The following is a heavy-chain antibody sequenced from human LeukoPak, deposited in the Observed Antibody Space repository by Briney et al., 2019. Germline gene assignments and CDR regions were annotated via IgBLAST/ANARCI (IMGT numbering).Heavy chain of an antibody. CDR3: ATTQRVGATLLFDY. CDR2: ISSSSSYI. CDR1: GFTFSSYS. V-gene: IGHV3-21*01. Sequence: PGGSLRLYCAASGFTFSSYSMNWVRQAPGKGLEWVSSISSSSSYIYYADSVKGRFTISRDNAKNSLYLQMNSLRAEDTAVYYCATTQRVGATLLFDYWGQGTLVTVSS. J-gene: IGHJ4*02. D-gene: IGHD1-26*01.